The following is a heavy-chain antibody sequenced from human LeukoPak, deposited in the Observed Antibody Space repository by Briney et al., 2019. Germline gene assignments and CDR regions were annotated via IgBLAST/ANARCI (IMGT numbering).Heavy chain of an antibody. CDR1: GGSITKTNY. V-gene: IGHV4-4*02. CDR2: VNLQGST. Sequence: SGTLSLTCGVPGGSITKTNYWTWVRQPPGKGLEWIGEVNLQGSTNYNPSLMGRVAISVDKSENHVSLQLTSVTAADTAVYYCAREGGPYRPLDYSGQGTLVTVSS. J-gene: IGHJ4*02. CDR3: AREGGPYRPLDY.